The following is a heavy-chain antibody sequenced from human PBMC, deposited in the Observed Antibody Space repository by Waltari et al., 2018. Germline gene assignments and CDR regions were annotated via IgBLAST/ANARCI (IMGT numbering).Heavy chain of an antibody. CDR3: ASVVRGYYGMDV. Sequence: QVQLVQSGAEVKKPGSSVKVSCKASGGTFSSYAISWVRQAPGQGLEWMGGIIPNFGTANYAQKFHGRVTITADESTSTAYMELSSLRSEDTAVYYCASVVRGYYGMDVWGQGTTVTVSS. CDR1: GGTFSSYA. D-gene: IGHD3-10*01. CDR2: IIPNFGTA. V-gene: IGHV1-69*01. J-gene: IGHJ6*02.